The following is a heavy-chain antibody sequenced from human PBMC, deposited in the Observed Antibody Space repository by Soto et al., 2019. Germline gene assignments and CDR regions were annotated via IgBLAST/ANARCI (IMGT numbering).Heavy chain of an antibody. CDR2: ISPTGGTT. D-gene: IGHD5-18*01. J-gene: IGHJ4*02. CDR1: GFTFSTSP. CDR3: AREAPGYSFDS. V-gene: IGHV3-64*04. Sequence: GGSLRLSCSASGFTFSTSPMHWVRQAPGKGLEYVSAISPTGGTTYYADSLKGRFTTSRDNSKNTLYLQMNSLRAEDTAVYYCAREAPGYSFDSWGQGTLVTVS.